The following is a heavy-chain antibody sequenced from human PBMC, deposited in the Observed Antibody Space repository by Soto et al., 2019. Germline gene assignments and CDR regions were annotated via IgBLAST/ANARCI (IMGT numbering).Heavy chain of an antibody. CDR1: GYTFTSYA. CDR2: INAGNGNT. CDR3: ATAIADDAFDI. D-gene: IGHD2-2*01. V-gene: IGHV1-3*01. J-gene: IGHJ3*02. Sequence: ASVKVSCKASGYTFTSYAMHWVRQAPGQRLEWMGWINAGNGNTKYSQKFQGRVTITRDTSASTAYMELSSLRFEDTAVYFCATAIADDAFDIWGRGTMVTVSS.